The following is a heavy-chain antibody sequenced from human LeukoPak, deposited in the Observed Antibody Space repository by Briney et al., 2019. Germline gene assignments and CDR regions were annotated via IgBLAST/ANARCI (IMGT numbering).Heavy chain of an antibody. J-gene: IGHJ6*03. CDR1: GFTFSSYA. CDR3: ASQPFGVVTPNYMDV. CDR2: ISYDGSNK. Sequence: GGSLRLSCAASGFTFSSYAMHWVRQAPGKGLEWVAVISYDGSNKYYADSVKGRFTISRDNAKNSLYLQMNSLRAEDTAVYYCASQPFGVVTPNYMDVWGKGTTVTVSS. V-gene: IGHV3-30-3*01. D-gene: IGHD3-3*01.